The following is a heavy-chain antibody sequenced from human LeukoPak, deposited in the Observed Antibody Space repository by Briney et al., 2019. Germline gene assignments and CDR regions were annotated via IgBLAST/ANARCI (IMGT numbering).Heavy chain of an antibody. Sequence: PSQTLSLTCTVSSGSISSGDYYWGWIRQPPGKGLEWIGYIYYSGSTYYNPSLKSRVTISVDTSKNQFSLKLSSVTAADTAVYYCARAVGYYYDSSGYLYWGLGTLVTVSS. CDR1: SGSISSGDYY. CDR2: IYYSGST. CDR3: ARAVGYYYDSSGYLY. V-gene: IGHV4-30-4*08. J-gene: IGHJ4*02. D-gene: IGHD3-22*01.